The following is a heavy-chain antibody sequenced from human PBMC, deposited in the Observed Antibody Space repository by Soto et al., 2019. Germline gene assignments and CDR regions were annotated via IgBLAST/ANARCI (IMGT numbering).Heavy chain of an antibody. V-gene: IGHV1-8*01. CDR1: GYTFTSYH. CDR3: ARDSSGWYYYYYGMDV. Sequence: ASVKVSCKASGYTFTSYHINWVLQATGQGLEWMGWMNPNSGNTGYAQKFQGRVTMTRNTSISTAYMELSSLRSEDTAVYYCARDSSGWYYYYYGMDVWGQGTTVTVSS. D-gene: IGHD6-19*01. J-gene: IGHJ6*02. CDR2: MNPNSGNT.